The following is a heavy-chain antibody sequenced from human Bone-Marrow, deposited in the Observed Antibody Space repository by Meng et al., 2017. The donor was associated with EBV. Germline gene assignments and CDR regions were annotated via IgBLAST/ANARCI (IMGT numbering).Heavy chain of an antibody. CDR1: GGSISSYY. CDR3: ARGYGSGSYYFDY. V-gene: IGHV4-59*01. J-gene: IGHJ4*02. D-gene: IGHD3-10*01. Sequence: QVQLQESGPGLVKPSETLSLTCNVSGGSISSYYWSWIRQSPGKGLEWIGYVYYSGSTYYNPSLESRVTISVDTSKNQFSLNLNSVTAADTAVYHCARGYGSGSYYFDYWGQGTLVTVSS. CDR2: VYYSGST.